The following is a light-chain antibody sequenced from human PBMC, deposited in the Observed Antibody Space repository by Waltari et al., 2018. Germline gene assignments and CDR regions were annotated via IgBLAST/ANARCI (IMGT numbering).Light chain of an antibody. CDR1: SSDVGDY. J-gene: IGLJ3*02. V-gene: IGLV2-8*01. CDR2: EVT. CDR3: GSYGGNNNLL. Sequence: QSALAQPPSASGSPGPSVTIPCTGPSSDVGDYVALFQHPPGTAPKLMIYEVTTRPSGVPDRFSGSKSGNMASLTVSGLQADDEADYYCGSYGGNNNLLFGGGTKLTVL.